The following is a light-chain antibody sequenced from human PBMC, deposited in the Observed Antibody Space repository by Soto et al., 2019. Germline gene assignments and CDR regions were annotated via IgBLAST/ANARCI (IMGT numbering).Light chain of an antibody. CDR1: SSDVGGYNS. CDR2: NVS. CDR3: SSFTATSTYV. V-gene: IGLV2-14*03. J-gene: IGLJ1*01. Sequence: QSVLTQAASVSGSPGQSIAISCTGTSSDVGGYNSVSWYQHHPGKAPKLMIYNVSNRPSGVSDRFSGSKSGNSASLTISGLQAEDEADYSCSSFTATSTYVFGTGTNVNVL.